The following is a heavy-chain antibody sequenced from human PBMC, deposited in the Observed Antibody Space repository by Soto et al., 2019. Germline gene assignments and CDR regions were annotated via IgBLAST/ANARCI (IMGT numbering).Heavy chain of an antibody. CDR3: ARDELYSSSLAGGYYYYGMDV. CDR1: GFTFSSYL. V-gene: IGHV3-74*01. J-gene: IGHJ6*02. D-gene: IGHD6-13*01. CDR2: INSDGSST. Sequence: GGFLRLSCAASGFTFSSYLMHWVRQAPGKGLVWVSRINSDGSSTSYADSVKGRFTISRDNAKNTLYLQMNSLRAEDTAVYYCARDELYSSSLAGGYYYYGMDVWGQGTTVTVSS.